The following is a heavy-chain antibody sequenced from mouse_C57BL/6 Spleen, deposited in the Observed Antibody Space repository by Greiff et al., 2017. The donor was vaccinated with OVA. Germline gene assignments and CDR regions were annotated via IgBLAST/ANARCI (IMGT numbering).Heavy chain of an antibody. CDR2: IYPGNSDT. CDR3: TRGDWDEAMDY. J-gene: IGHJ4*01. CDR1: GYTFTSYW. V-gene: IGHV1-5*01. D-gene: IGHD4-1*01. Sequence: EVKVVESGTVLARPGASVKMSCKTSGYTFTSYWMHWVKQRPGQGLEWIGAIYPGNSDTSYNQKFKGKAKLTAVTSASTAYMELSSLTNEDSAVYYCTRGDWDEAMDYWGQGTSVTVSS.